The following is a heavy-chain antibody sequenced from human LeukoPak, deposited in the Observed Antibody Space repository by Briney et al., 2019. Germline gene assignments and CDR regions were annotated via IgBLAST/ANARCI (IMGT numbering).Heavy chain of an antibody. V-gene: IGHV4-59*01. CDR2: IYYSGST. D-gene: IGHD6-13*01. CDR1: GGSISSYY. CDR3: ARHRVAAAGAWGPFDY. J-gene: IGHJ4*02. Sequence: KPSETLSLTCTVSGGSISSYYWSWIRQPPGKGLEWIGYIYYSGSTNYNPSLKSRVTISVDTSKNQFSLKLSSVTAADTAVYYCARHRVAAAGAWGPFDYWGQGTLVTVSS.